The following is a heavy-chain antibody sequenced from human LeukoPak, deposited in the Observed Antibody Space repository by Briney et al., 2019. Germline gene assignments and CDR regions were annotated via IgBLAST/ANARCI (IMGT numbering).Heavy chain of an antibody. D-gene: IGHD6-13*01. CDR3: ARSVGAAAHFDY. CDR2: IYYSGST. V-gene: IGHV4-59*08. CDR1: GGSINSYY. Sequence: PSETLSLTCTVSGGSINSYYWSWIRQPPGKGLEWIGYIYYSGSTNYNPPLKSRATMSVDTSKNQFSLNLSSVTAADTAVYYCARSVGAAAHFDYWGQGTLVTVSS. J-gene: IGHJ4*02.